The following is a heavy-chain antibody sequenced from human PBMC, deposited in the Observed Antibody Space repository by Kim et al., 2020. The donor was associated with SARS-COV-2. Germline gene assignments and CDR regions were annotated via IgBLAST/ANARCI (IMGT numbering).Heavy chain of an antibody. V-gene: IGHV1-69*13. CDR2: IIPIFGTA. CDR3: ARHIMGDSSGYYGYYYYGMDV. CDR1: GGTFSSYA. Sequence: SVKVSCKASGGTFSSYAISWVRQAPGQGLEWMGGIIPIFGTANYAQKFQGRVTITAYESTSTAYMELSSLRSEDTAVYYCARHIMGDSSGYYGYYYYGMDVWGQGTTVTVSS. D-gene: IGHD3-22*01. J-gene: IGHJ6*02.